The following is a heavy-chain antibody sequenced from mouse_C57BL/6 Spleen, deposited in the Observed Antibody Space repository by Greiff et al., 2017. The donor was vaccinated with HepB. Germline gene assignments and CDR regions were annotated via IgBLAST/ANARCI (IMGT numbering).Heavy chain of an antibody. CDR3: ARRATVVAKGYFDV. J-gene: IGHJ1*03. D-gene: IGHD1-1*01. CDR2: IDPSDSYT. Sequence: QVQLKQSGAELVMPGASVKLSCKASGYTFTSYWMHWVKQRPGQGLEWIGEIDPSDSYTNYNQKFKGKSTLTVDKSSSTAYMQLSSLTSEDSAVYYCARRATVVAKGYFDVWGTGTTVTVSS. V-gene: IGHV1-69*01. CDR1: GYTFTSYW.